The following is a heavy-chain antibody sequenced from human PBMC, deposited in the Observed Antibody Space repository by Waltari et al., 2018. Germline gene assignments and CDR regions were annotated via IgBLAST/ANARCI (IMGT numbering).Heavy chain of an antibody. V-gene: IGHV4-39*01. CDR1: GFSLTSNIPY. CDR3: TTYIGASVGTAAFDV. D-gene: IGHD5-12*01. J-gene: IGHJ3*01. CDR2: VSYSGTN. Sequence: QLQLQESGPRLVRPSDTLSLTCRFSGFSLTSNIPYWAWIRQSTGQGLEWIGTVSYSGTNYISPSPKSRVSVSRDTSKNQVSLILGSVTAADMAVYYCTTYIGASVGTAAFDVWGQGTMVTVSS.